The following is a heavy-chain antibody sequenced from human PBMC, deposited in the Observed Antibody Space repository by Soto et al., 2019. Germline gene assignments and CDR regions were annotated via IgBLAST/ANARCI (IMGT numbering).Heavy chain of an antibody. CDR1: GFTFSSYS. CDR3: AKCPYYDFWSGYYDDY. CDR2: ISSSSSYI. J-gene: IGHJ4*02. Sequence: PGGSLSLSCAASGFTFSSYSMNWVRQAPGKGLEWVSSISSSSSYIYYADSVKGRFTTSRDNAKNSLYLQMNSLRAEDTAVYYCAKCPYYDFWSGYYDDYWGQGTLVTVSS. V-gene: IGHV3-21*04. D-gene: IGHD3-3*01.